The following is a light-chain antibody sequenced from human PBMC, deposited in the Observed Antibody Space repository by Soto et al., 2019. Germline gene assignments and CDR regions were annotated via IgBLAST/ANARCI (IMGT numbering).Light chain of an antibody. J-gene: IGKJ1*01. V-gene: IGKV1-5*03. CDR3: QQYNGYRWT. CDR1: QSISSW. CDR2: KAS. Sequence: DIQMTQSPSIVSASVGDRVTITCRASQSISSWLAWYQQKPGKAPKILIYKASSLESGVPSRFSGSGSGTEFTLTISSLQPDDFATYYCQQYNGYRWTFGQGTKWIS.